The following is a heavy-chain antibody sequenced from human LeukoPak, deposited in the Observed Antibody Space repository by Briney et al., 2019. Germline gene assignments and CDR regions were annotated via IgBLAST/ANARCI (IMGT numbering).Heavy chain of an antibody. CDR2: IYYSGST. D-gene: IGHD3-10*01. V-gene: IGHV4-59*01. CDR3: ARVLWFGDAFDI. Sequence: SETLSLTCTVSGGSISSYYWSWIRQPPGKGLGWIGYIYYSGSTNYNPSLKSRVTISVDTSKNQFSLKLSSVTAADTAVYYCARVLWFGDAFDIWGQGTMVTVSS. J-gene: IGHJ3*02. CDR1: GGSISSYY.